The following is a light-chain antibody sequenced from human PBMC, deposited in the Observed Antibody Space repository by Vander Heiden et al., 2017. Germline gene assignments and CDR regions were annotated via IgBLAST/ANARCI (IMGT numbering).Light chain of an antibody. Sequence: DIQMTQSPSSLSASVGDRVTITCRASQSISSYLNWYQQKPGKAPKLLIYAASSLQSGVPSRFSGSGSGTDFTLTISSLQPEDFATYYCQQSYSTHPFGQGTKVEIK. CDR1: QSISSY. CDR2: AAS. V-gene: IGKV1-39*01. J-gene: IGKJ1*01. CDR3: QQSYSTHP.